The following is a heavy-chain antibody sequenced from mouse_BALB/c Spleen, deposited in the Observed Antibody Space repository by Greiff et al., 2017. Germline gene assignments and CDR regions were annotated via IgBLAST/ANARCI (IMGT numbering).Heavy chain of an antibody. CDR3: ARWNYYGSSSYYFDY. Sequence: EVQLQQSGPGLVKPSQSLSLTCTVTGYSITSDYAWNWIRQFPGNKLEWMGYISYSGSTSYNPSLKSRISITRDTSKNQFFLQLNSVTTEDTATYYCARWNYYGSSSYYFDYWGQGTTLTVSS. CDR2: ISYSGST. D-gene: IGHD1-1*01. J-gene: IGHJ2*01. V-gene: IGHV3-2*02. CDR1: GYSITSDYA.